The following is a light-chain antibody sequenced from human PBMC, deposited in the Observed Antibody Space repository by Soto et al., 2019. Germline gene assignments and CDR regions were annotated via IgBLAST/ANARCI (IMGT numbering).Light chain of an antibody. CDR3: QQYESSPHSYT. CDR1: QSLTSSY. J-gene: IGKJ2*01. Sequence: EIVLTQSPGTLSLSPGERATLSCRASQSLTSSYLAWYQQKPGQAPRLLIYGASSRATGIPDRFSGSGSGTDFALTIRRLEPEDSAVYYCQQYESSPHSYTFGQGTKLEIK. CDR2: GAS. V-gene: IGKV3-20*01.